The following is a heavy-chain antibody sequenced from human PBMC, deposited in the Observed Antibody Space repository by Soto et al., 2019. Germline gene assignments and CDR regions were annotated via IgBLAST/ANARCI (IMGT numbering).Heavy chain of an antibody. Sequence: EVQLVESGGRLVQPGGSLRLSCAASGFTFSSYWMHWVRQVPGKGLMWVACIKGDGTTTYYAESVKGRFTISRDNAKRTLYLQMNSMRDEDTAIYHCARDLGRTGDDWGQGTMVTVSS. D-gene: IGHD1-1*01. J-gene: IGHJ4*02. CDR1: GFTFSSYW. CDR3: ARDLGRTGDD. V-gene: IGHV3-74*01. CDR2: IKGDGTTT.